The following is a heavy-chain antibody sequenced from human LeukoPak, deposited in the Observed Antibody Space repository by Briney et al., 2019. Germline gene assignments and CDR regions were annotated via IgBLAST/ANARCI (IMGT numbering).Heavy chain of an antibody. Sequence: GGSLRLCCAAAGFTLSNYSRNWVRKAPGKGLELVSYISTSSNTRYYADSVKRRFNISSDNAMNSLYLQINSQRAEDTAVYYCARTRDTPTYYYFYIDFWGKGTTVTVSS. CDR2: ISTSSNTR. D-gene: IGHD1-1*01. CDR1: GFTLSNYS. V-gene: IGHV3-48*04. J-gene: IGHJ6*03. CDR3: ARTRDTPTYYYFYIDF.